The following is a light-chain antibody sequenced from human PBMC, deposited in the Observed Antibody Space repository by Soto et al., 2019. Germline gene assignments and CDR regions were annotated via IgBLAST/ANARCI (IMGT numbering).Light chain of an antibody. CDR2: STS. Sequence: QAVVTQEPSLTVSPGGTVTLTCASSTGAVTSGYYPNWFQQKAGQAPRVLIYSTSNKHSWTPARFSGSLLGGKAALTLSGVQPEDEDEYYCLLFYGDAWVFGGGTKVTVL. V-gene: IGLV7-43*01. CDR3: LLFYGDAWV. CDR1: TGAVTSGYY. J-gene: IGLJ3*02.